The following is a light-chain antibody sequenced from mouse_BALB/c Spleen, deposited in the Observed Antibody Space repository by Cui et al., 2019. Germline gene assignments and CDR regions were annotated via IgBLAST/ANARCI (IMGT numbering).Light chain of an antibody. Sequence: QIVTTPSPPLMAASPGEKVTMTCSASSSVSYMYWYQQKPRSSPKPWIYLTSNLASGVPARFSGSGSGTSYSLTISRVEAEDAATYYCQQWSSNPWTFGGGTKLEIK. J-gene: IGKJ1*01. CDR3: QQWSSNPWT. CDR2: LTS. CDR1: SSVSY. V-gene: IGKV4-68*01.